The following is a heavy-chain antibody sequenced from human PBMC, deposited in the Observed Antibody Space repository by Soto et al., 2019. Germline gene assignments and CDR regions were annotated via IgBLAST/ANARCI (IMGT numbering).Heavy chain of an antibody. CDR2: ISGSGGST. CDR1: GFTFSSYA. Sequence: EVPLLESGGGLVQPGGSLRLSCAASGFTFSSYAMSWVRQAPGKGLEWVSAISGSGGSTYYADSVKGRFTISRDNSKNTPYLQMNSLRAEDTAVYYCAKHTLLLWFGADPVFDPWGQGTLVTVSS. D-gene: IGHD3-10*01. J-gene: IGHJ5*02. CDR3: AKHTLLLWFGADPVFDP. V-gene: IGHV3-23*01.